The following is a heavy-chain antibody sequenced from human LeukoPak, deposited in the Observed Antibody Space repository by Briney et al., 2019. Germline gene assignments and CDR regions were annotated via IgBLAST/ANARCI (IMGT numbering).Heavy chain of an antibody. CDR1: GFTFSSYS. CDR3: ARVPSDY. J-gene: IGHJ4*02. CDR2: ISSSSGYI. V-gene: IGHV3-21*06. Sequence: GGSLRLSCAASGFTFSSYSMNWVRQAPGKGLEWVSSISSSSGYIYYADSVKGRFTISRDNAKNSLYLQMNSLRAEDTAVYYCARVPSDYWGQGTLVTVSS.